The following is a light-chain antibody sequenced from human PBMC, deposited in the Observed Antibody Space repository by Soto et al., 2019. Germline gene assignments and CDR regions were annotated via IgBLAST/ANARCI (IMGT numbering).Light chain of an antibody. J-gene: IGKJ2*01. Sequence: EIVMTQSPATLSVSPGERATHCCRASQSVSSNLAWYQQKPGQAPRLRIYGAFTRATGIPARFSGSGSGTEFTLTISSLQSKDFAVYYCQQYNNWPLYTFGQGNKLEIK. CDR3: QQYNNWPLYT. CDR2: GAF. CDR1: QSVSSN. V-gene: IGKV3-15*01.